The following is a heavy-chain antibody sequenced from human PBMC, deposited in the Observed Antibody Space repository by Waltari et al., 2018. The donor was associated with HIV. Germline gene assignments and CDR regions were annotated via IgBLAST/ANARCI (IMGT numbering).Heavy chain of an antibody. D-gene: IGHD3-3*01. V-gene: IGHV4-39*01. Sequence: QLQLQEAGPGLVKPSETLSLTCTVSGGSISSSSYYWGWIRQPPGKGLEWIGSIYYSGSTYYNPSLKSRVTISVDTSKNQFSLKLSSVTAADTAVYSCARRLSGPGPVDYWGQGTLVTVSS. CDR3: ARRLSGPGPVDY. J-gene: IGHJ4*02. CDR1: GGSISSSSYY. CDR2: IYYSGST.